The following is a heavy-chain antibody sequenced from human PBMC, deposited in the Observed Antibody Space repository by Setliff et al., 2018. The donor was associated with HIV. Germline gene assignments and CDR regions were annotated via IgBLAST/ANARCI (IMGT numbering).Heavy chain of an antibody. D-gene: IGHD3-3*01. CDR1: GFTFGSYD. CDR3: AKYTRGGSIFYYMDV. Sequence: PGGSLRLSCAASGFTFGSYDMNWVRQAPGKGLEWVSGISGSGGSTYYADSVQGRLTTSRDNSRNTLYLQMDGLRAEDTAVYFCAKYTRGGSIFYYMDVWGKGTTVTVSS. V-gene: IGHV3-23*01. J-gene: IGHJ6*03. CDR2: ISGSGGST.